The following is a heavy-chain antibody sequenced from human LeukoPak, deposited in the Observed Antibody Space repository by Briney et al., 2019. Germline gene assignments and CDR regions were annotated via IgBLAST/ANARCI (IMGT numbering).Heavy chain of an antibody. J-gene: IGHJ4*02. CDR1: GYTFTSYG. CDR3: ARDWEVAIHRPIDY. CDR2: ISAYNGNT. V-gene: IGHV1-18*01. D-gene: IGHD5-12*01. Sequence: ASVKVSCKASGYTFTSYGISWVRQAPGQGLEWMGWISAYNGNTNYAQKLQGRVTTTTDTSTSTAYMELRSLRSDDTAVYYCARDWEVAIHRPIDYWGQGTLVTVSS.